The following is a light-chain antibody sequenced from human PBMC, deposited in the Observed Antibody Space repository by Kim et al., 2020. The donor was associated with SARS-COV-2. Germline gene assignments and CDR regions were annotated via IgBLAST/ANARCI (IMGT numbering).Light chain of an antibody. CDR1: TDDSNYK. J-gene: IGLJ1*01. CDR2: VGTGGIVG. CDR3: GATHGSGRIPDYV. V-gene: IGLV9-49*01. Sequence: ELTQPPSASSSLGTSVTLTCTLSTDDSNYKVDWYQQRPGKGPRFVMRVGTGGIVGSKGDGIPDRFSVLGSGLNRYLTIENILEEDESDYHCGATHGSGRIPDYVFGPAPKVTVL.